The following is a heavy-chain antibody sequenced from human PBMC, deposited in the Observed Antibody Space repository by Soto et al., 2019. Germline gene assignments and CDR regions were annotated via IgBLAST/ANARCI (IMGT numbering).Heavy chain of an antibody. CDR1: EFTFSNYN. Sequence: EVQLVESGGGLVKPGGSLSLSCAASEFTFSNYNMNWVRQAPGKGLEWVSSISSSSSYIYYTDSVKGRFTISRDNAKKSLYLQMNSLRAEDTAVYYCARDVCLRSWFDPWGQGTMVTVSS. D-gene: IGHD5-12*01. CDR3: ARDVCLRSWFDP. V-gene: IGHV3-21*01. CDR2: ISSSSSYI. J-gene: IGHJ5*02.